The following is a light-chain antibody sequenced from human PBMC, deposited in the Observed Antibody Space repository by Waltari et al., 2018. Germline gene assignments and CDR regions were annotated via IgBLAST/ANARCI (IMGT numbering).Light chain of an antibody. V-gene: IGKV1-39*01. CDR1: QSITSF. CDR3: QQTYSTPDT. J-gene: IGKJ4*01. CDR2: AAS. Sequence: DIQMTQSPSSLSASVGDRVTITCRASQSITSFLNWYQQKPGKAPKLLIYAASNLQSGVPSRFSGSGSGTDFSLTISSLLPEDFATYYCQQTYSTPDTFGGGTKVEIK.